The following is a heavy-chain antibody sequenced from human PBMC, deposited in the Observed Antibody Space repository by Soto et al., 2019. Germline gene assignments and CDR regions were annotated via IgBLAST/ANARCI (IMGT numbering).Heavy chain of an antibody. D-gene: IGHD2-2*01. CDR2: FYYTGST. J-gene: IGHJ6*02. CDR3: ERLGGYCSGTSCHGYYAMDV. V-gene: IGHV4-39*01. CDR1: GFTVSSNY. Sequence: GSLRLSCAASGFTVSSNYMSWVRQAPGKGLEWNGTFYYTGSTHYNPSLESRVTISVDTSKNQFSLKVRSVTAADTAMYYCERLGGYCSGTSCHGYYAMDVWGQGTTVTVSS.